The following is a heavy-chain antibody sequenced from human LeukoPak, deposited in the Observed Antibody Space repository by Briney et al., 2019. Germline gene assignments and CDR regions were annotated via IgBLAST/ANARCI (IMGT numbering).Heavy chain of an antibody. CDR2: INHSGST. Sequence: PSETLSLTCAVYGGSFSGYYWSWIRQPPGKGLEWIGEINHSGSTNYNPSLKSRVTISVDTSKNQFSLKLSSVTAADTAVYYCARGSRENYYDSSGYLDYWGQGTLVTVSS. D-gene: IGHD3-22*01. CDR1: GGSFSGYY. CDR3: ARGSRENYYDSSGYLDY. J-gene: IGHJ4*02. V-gene: IGHV4-34*01.